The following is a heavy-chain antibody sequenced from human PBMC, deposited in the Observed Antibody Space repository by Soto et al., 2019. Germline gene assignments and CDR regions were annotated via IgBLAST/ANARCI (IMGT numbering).Heavy chain of an antibody. CDR3: ALTVPSSGLYYFDY. D-gene: IGHD3-22*01. Sequence: SVKVSCKASGGTFSSYAISGVRQAPGQGLEWMGGIIPIFGTANYAQKFQGRVTITADESTSTAYMELSSLRSEDTAVYYCALTVPSSGLYYFDYWGQGTLVTVSS. J-gene: IGHJ4*02. CDR1: GGTFSSYA. V-gene: IGHV1-69*13. CDR2: IIPIFGTA.